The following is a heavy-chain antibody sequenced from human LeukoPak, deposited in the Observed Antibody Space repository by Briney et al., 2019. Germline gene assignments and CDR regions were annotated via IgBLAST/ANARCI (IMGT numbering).Heavy chain of an antibody. CDR2: INHSGST. CDR1: GGSFSGYY. D-gene: IGHD2-2*02. J-gene: IGHJ6*02. V-gene: IGHV4-34*01. Sequence: SETLSLTCAVYGGSFSGYYWSWIRQPPGKGLEWIGEINHSGSTNYNPSLKSRVTISVDTSKNQFSLKLSSVTAADTAVYYCARGRYCSSTSCYSYYYGMDVWGQGTTVTVSS. CDR3: ARGRYCSSTSCYSYYYGMDV.